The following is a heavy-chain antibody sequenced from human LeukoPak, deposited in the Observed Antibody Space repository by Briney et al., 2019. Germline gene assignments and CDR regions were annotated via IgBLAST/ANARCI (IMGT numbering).Heavy chain of an antibody. D-gene: IGHD3-3*01. Sequence: SETLSLTCAVYGGSFSGYYWSWIRQPPGKGLEWIGEINHSGSTNYNPSLKSRVTISVDTSKNQFSLKLRPVTAADTAVYYCARAGRGSGYLSYWGQGTLVTVSS. CDR3: ARAGRGSGYLSY. CDR1: GGSFSGYY. J-gene: IGHJ4*02. CDR2: INHSGST. V-gene: IGHV4-34*01.